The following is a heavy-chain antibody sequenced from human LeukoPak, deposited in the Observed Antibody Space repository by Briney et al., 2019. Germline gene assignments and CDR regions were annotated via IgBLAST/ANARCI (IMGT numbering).Heavy chain of an antibody. J-gene: IGHJ4*02. Sequence: PSETLSLTCTVSGGSISSYYWSWIRQPPGRGLEWIGYIYYSGSTNYNPSLKSRVTISVDTSKNQFSLKLSSVTAADTAVYYCAREPFGPNANYFDYWGQGTLVTVSS. CDR1: GGSISSYY. CDR2: IYYSGST. V-gene: IGHV4-59*01. D-gene: IGHD3-10*01. CDR3: AREPFGPNANYFDY.